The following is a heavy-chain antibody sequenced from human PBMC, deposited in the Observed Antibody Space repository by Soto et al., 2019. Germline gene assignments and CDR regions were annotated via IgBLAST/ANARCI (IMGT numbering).Heavy chain of an antibody. CDR1: GGFVSSGSYY. D-gene: IGHD1-1*01. J-gene: IGHJ3*02. V-gene: IGHV4-34*01. CDR2: MSHSGGT. CDR3: ARVERGTATTVVDAFDI. Sequence: QVQLQQWGAGLLKPSETLSLTCAVYGGFVSSGSYYWSWIRQPPGKGLEWIGEMSHSGGTHFNLSLKSRVTISVDTSKNQFSLKMRSVTAADTALYYCARVERGTATTVVDAFDIWGPGTMVTVSS.